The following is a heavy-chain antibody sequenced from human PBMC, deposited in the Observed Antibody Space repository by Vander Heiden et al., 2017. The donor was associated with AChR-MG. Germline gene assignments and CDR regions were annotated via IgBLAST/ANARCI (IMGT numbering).Heavy chain of an antibody. J-gene: IGHJ4*02. Sequence: EVQLVESGGGLVQPGGSLRLSCAASGFPFSSYEMNWVRQAPGKGLEWVSYISSSGSTIYYADSVKGRFTISRDNAKNSLYLQMNSLRAEDTAVYYCARDGGVAGVDYWGQGTLVTVSS. CDR1: GFPFSSYE. CDR3: ARDGGVAGVDY. D-gene: IGHD3-16*01. CDR2: ISSSGSTI. V-gene: IGHV3-48*03.